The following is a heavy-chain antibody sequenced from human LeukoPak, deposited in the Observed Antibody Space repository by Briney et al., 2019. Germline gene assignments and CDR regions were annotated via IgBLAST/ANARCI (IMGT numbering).Heavy chain of an antibody. V-gene: IGHV3-9*01. D-gene: IGHD1-26*01. CDR2: ISRNGGST. J-gene: IGHJ6*02. CDR3: AKHLRATNTFTFFGLDV. CDR1: GFSFKDYA. Sequence: GGSLRLSCAATGFSFKDYAMHWVRQIPGKGLEWVSAISRNGGSTAYADSVKGRFTISRDNAKNSLFLQLSNLRPEDTALYYCAKHLRATNTFTFFGLDVWGQGTTVTVSS.